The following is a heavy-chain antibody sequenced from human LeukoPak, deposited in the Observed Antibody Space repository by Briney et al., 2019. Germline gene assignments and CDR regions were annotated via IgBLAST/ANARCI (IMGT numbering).Heavy chain of an antibody. Sequence: SETLSLTCTVSGGSLSSGSYYWSWIRQPPGKGLEWIGYIYYSGSTNYNPSLKSRVTISVDTSKNQFSLKLSSVTAADTAVYYCARVHGHNLGTLDYWGQGILVTVTS. CDR1: GGSLSSGSYY. J-gene: IGHJ4*02. CDR3: ARVHGHNLGTLDY. V-gene: IGHV4-61*01. CDR2: IYYSGST. D-gene: IGHD5-24*01.